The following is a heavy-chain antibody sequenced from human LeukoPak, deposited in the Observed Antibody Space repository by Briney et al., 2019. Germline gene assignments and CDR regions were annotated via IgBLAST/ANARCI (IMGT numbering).Heavy chain of an antibody. V-gene: IGHV4-39*07. CDR2: IYYSGST. CDR3: ARGTSGSYYTNPPSY. CDR1: GGSISSSSYY. D-gene: IGHD3-10*01. J-gene: IGHJ4*02. Sequence: PSETLSLTCTVSGGSISSSSYYWGWIRQPPGKGLEWIGSIYYSGSTYYNPSLKSRVTISVDTSKNQFSLKLSSVTAADTAVYYCARGTSGSYYTNPPSYWGQGTLVTVSS.